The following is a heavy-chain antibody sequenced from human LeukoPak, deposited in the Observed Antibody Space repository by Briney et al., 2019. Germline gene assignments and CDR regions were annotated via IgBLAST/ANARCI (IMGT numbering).Heavy chain of an antibody. J-gene: IGHJ4*02. Sequence: GGSLRLSCAASGFTFSSYGMHWVRQAPGKGLEWVAFIRYDGSNKYYADSVKGRFTISRDNSKNTLYLQMNSLRAEDTAVYYCARSGSYYSRVDYWGQGTLVTVSS. CDR1: GFTFSSYG. V-gene: IGHV3-30*02. CDR3: ARSGSYYSRVDY. D-gene: IGHD3-10*01. CDR2: IRYDGSNK.